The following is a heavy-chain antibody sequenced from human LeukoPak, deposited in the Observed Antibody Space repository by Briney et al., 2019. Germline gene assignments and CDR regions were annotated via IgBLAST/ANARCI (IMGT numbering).Heavy chain of an antibody. CDR1: GGSISSYY. CDR3: ARQLYSSGWYGFDY. D-gene: IGHD6-19*01. J-gene: IGHJ4*02. CDR2: IYYSGST. Sequence: SETLSLTCTVSGGSISSYYWSWIRQPLGKGLEWIGYIYYSGSTNYNPSLKSRVTISVDTSKNQLSLKLSSVTAADTAVYYCARQLYSSGWYGFDYWGQGTLVTVSS. V-gene: IGHV4-59*01.